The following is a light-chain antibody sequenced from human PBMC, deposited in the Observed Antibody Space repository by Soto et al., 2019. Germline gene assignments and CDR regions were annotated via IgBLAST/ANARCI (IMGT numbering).Light chain of an antibody. J-gene: IGKJ4*01. CDR1: QSVSSGY. V-gene: IGKV3-20*01. CDR3: QQYGTSPLT. Sequence: EFLLTQAPGTLSLSPGERATLSCRASQSVSSGYLAWYHQKPDQAPRLLIYGPSSRATGIPDRFSGSRSGTDFTLTFNRLEPEDFAVYYCQQYGTSPLTFGGGTEVEIE. CDR2: GPS.